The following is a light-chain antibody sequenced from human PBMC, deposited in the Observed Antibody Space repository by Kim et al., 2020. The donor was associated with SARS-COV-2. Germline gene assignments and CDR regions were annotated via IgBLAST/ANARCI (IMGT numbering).Light chain of an antibody. J-gene: IGLJ3*02. Sequence: NFMLAQPHSVSESPGKTVTISCTRSSGSIASNYVQWYQQRPGSSPTTVIYEDNQRPSGVPDRFSGSIDRSSNSASLTISGLKTGDEADYYCQSYDSTNWVFGGGTQLTVL. CDR2: EDN. CDR3: QSYDSTNWV. CDR1: SGSIASNY. V-gene: IGLV6-57*01.